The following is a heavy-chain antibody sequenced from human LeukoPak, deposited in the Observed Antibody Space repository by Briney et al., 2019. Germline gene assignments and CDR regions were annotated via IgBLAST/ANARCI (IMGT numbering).Heavy chain of an antibody. D-gene: IGHD2-2*01. CDR2: ISGSGGST. V-gene: IGHV3-23*01. CDR3: AKDGGYCSSTSCYGNDY. CDR1: GFTFSSYA. J-gene: IGHJ4*02. Sequence: GGSLRLSCAASGFTFSSYAMSWVRQAPGKGLEWVSAISGSGGSTYYADSVKGRFTISRDNSENTLYLQMNSLRAEDTAVYYCAKDGGYCSSTSCYGNDYWGQGTLVTVSS.